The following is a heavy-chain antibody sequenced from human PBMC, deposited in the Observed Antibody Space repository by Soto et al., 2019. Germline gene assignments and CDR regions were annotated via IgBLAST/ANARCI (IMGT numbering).Heavy chain of an antibody. V-gene: IGHV3-48*02. Sequence: PGGSLRLSCAASGFTFSSYSMNWVRRAPGKGLEWVSYISSSSSTIYYADSVKGRFTISRDNAKNSLYLQMNSLRDEDTAVYYCAREPGYSGYDPKRDWFDPWGQGTLVTVSS. CDR3: AREPGYSGYDPKRDWFDP. CDR2: ISSSSSTI. CDR1: GFTFSSYS. D-gene: IGHD5-12*01. J-gene: IGHJ5*02.